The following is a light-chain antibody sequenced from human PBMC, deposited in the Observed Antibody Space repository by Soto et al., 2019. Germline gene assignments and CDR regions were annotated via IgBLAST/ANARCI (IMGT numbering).Light chain of an antibody. CDR2: GAS. CDR3: QHYSHCLWA. V-gene: IGKV3-15*01. CDR1: QSVDSK. Sequence: EIVMTQSPATLSVSPGERATLSCRASQSVDSKLAWYQQKPSQGPRLLIYGASPSATAIPARFSGSGSGPDFTIPISGLQSEDCSVYYCQHYSHCLWAFGQGTKVEIK. J-gene: IGKJ1*01.